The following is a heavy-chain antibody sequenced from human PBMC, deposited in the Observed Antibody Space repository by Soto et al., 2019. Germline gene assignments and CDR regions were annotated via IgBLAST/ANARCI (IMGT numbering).Heavy chain of an antibody. CDR2: IKSKTDGGTT. V-gene: IGHV3-15*07. J-gene: IGHJ4*02. D-gene: IGHD2-21*01. CDR3: TTDRLLFALTYFDY. CDR1: GFTFSNAW. Sequence: PGGSLRLSCAASGFTFSNAWMNWVRQAPGKGLEWVGRIKSKTDGGTTDYAAPVKGRFTTSRDDSKNTLYLQMNSLKTEDTAVYYCTTDRLLFALTYFDYWGQGSLVTVSS.